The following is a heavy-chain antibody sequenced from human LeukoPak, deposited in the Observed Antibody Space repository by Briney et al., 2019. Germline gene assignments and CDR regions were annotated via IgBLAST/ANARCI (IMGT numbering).Heavy chain of an antibody. V-gene: IGHV1-2*04. Sequence: ASVKVSCKASGYIFSSYGISWVRQAPGQGLEWMGWINPNSGGTNYAQKFQGWVTMTRDTSISTAYMELSRLRSDDTAVYYCARDHEGATGYWGQGTLVTVSS. J-gene: IGHJ4*02. CDR2: INPNSGGT. CDR1: GYIFSSYG. CDR3: ARDHEGATGY. D-gene: IGHD1-26*01.